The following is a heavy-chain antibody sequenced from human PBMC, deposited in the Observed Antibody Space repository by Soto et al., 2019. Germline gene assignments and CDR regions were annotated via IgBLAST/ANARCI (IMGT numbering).Heavy chain of an antibody. J-gene: IGHJ6*02. CDR1: GFSLSTSGVG. D-gene: IGHD3-3*01. Sequence: QITLKESGPTLVKPTQTLTLTCTFSGFSLSTSGVGVGWIRQPPGKALEWLALLYWDDDKRYSPSLKSRLTITKDTSKNQVVLTMTNMDPVDTATYFCAREYYDFWSGYYTGPTYYYYGMDVWGQGTTVTVSS. V-gene: IGHV2-5*02. CDR2: LYWDDDK. CDR3: AREYYDFWSGYYTGPTYYYYGMDV.